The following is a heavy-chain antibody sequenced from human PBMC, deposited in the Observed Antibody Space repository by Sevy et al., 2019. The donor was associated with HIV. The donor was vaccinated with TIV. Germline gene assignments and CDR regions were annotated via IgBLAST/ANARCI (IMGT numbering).Heavy chain of an antibody. CDR1: GFSFSSYW. J-gene: IGHJ4*02. CDR2: IKQDGSEK. D-gene: IGHD5-12*01. CDR3: ARLRGGYDFDY. V-gene: IGHV3-7*01. Sequence: GGSLRLSCAASGFSFSSYWMSWVRQAPGKGLEWVANIKQDGSEKDYVDSGKGRFTISRDNAKNSLYLQMKSMRAEDTAVYYCARLRGGYDFDYWGQRTQVTVSS.